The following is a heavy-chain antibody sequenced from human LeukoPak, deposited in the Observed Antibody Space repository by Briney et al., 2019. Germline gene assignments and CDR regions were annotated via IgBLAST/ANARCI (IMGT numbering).Heavy chain of an antibody. CDR3: ARGGRAYYDSSLASK. J-gene: IGHJ4*02. Sequence: ASVKVSCKASGYTFTGYYMYWVRQTPGQGLEWMGIINPSGGSTNYAQKFQGRVTMTRDTSTSTVYMELSSLRSEDTAVYYCARGGRAYYDSSLASKWGQGTLVTVSS. D-gene: IGHD3-3*01. CDR1: GYTFTGYY. V-gene: IGHV1-46*01. CDR2: INPSGGST.